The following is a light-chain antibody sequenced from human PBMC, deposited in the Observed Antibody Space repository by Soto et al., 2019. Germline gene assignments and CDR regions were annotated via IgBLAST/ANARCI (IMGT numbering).Light chain of an antibody. J-gene: IGLJ2*01. CDR3: SSFTTSSTLV. Sequence: ALTQPASVSGSPGQWITISCTGTRSDIGAYNYVSWYQHHPGKAPKVLIYDVNYRPSGVSSRFSGSKSGSTASLTISGLQAEDEAHYYCSSFTTSSTLVFGGGTKLTVL. V-gene: IGLV2-14*03. CDR2: DVN. CDR1: RSDIGAYNY.